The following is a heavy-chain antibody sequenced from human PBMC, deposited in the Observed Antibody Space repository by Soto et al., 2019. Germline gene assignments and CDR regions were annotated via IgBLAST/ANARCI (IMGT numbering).Heavy chain of an antibody. Sequence: QTLSLTCAMSGDSVSSNSATWNWVRQSPSRGLEWLGRTYYRSKWHNDYAVSVKSRISINPDTSKNQFSLQLNSVTPEDTAVYYCARGVRDYHYYGMDVWGQGTTVTVSS. D-gene: IGHD3-3*01. CDR3: ARGVRDYHYYGMDV. V-gene: IGHV6-1*01. J-gene: IGHJ6*02. CDR2: TYYRSKWHN. CDR1: GDSVSSNSAT.